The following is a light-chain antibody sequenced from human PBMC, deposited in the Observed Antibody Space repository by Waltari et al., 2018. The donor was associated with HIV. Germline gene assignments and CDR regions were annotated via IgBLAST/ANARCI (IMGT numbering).Light chain of an antibody. CDR3: QKYNLAPFS. J-gene: IGKJ3*01. CDR2: AAS. CDR1: EDISNH. Sequence: DMQMTQSPSSLSASVGDRITITCRASEDISNHLAWYQQRPGKVPKLLISAASTLQSGVPSRFSGTGSGAVFTLTISSLQPEDVATYFCQKYNLAPFSFGPGTKVDLK. V-gene: IGKV1-27*01.